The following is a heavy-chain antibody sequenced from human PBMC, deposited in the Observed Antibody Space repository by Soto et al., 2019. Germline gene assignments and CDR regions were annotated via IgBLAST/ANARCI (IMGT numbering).Heavy chain of an antibody. Sequence: PSETLSLTCTVSGGSISSYYWSWIRQPPGKGLEWIGYISYSGSTNYNPSLMSRVTISVDTSKNQFSLKLSSVTAADTAAYYCARGSYYYDSSGYYHYWGQGNLVTVSS. V-gene: IGHV4-59*08. CDR2: ISYSGST. CDR3: ARGSYYYDSSGYYHY. D-gene: IGHD3-22*01. J-gene: IGHJ4*02. CDR1: GGSISSYY.